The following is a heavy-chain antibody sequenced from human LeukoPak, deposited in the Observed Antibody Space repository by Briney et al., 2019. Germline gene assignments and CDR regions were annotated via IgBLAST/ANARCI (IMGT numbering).Heavy chain of an antibody. CDR1: GFTLSSYT. CDR3: ARGDGYNYYFYYMDV. Sequence: GGSLRLSCAASGFTLSSYTMHWVRPAPGKGLEYVSSISRNGGTTYYANALKGRFTISRDTSKNTLYLQMGSLRAEDMAVYYCARGDGYNYYFYYMDVWGKGTTVTVSS. J-gene: IGHJ6*03. V-gene: IGHV3-64*01. D-gene: IGHD5-24*01. CDR2: ISRNGGTT.